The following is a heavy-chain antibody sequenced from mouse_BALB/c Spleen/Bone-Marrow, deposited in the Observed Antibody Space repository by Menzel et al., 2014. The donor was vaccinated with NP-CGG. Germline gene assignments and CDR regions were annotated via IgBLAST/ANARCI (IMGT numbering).Heavy chain of an antibody. J-gene: IGHJ1*01. D-gene: IGHD2-3*01. Sequence: VQLQQSGPGLVAPSQSLSITCTVSGFSLTSYGVHWVRQPPGKGLEWLGVIWAGGSTNYNSALMSRLSISKDNSKSQVFLKMNSLQTDDKAMYYCVRGGGDGYYIWYFDVWGAGTTVTVSS. CDR1: GFSLTSYG. CDR3: VRGGGDGYYIWYFDV. CDR2: IWAGGST. V-gene: IGHV2-9*02.